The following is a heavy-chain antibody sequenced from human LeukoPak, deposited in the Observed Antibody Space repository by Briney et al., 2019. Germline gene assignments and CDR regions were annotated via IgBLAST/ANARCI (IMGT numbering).Heavy chain of an antibody. Sequence: GGSLRLSCAASGLAFSSYAMSWVRQPPGKGLEWGSTISVASITFYADSVKGRFTISRDNSRNTVYLQMTSLRADDTAVYYCADYGVSGVRNNFYWGLGTLVTVSS. CDR2: ISVASIT. CDR3: ADYGVSGVRNNFY. J-gene: IGHJ4*02. V-gene: IGHV3-23*01. CDR1: GLAFSSYA. D-gene: IGHD3-3*01.